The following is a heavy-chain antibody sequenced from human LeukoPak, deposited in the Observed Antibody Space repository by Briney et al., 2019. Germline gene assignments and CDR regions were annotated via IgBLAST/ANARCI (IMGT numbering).Heavy chain of an antibody. CDR1: GFTFSSYS. D-gene: IGHD5-24*01. CDR2: ISNSNSYI. V-gene: IGHV3-21*01. CDR3: ARDSGGDGYNYFDY. J-gene: IGHJ4*02. Sequence: GGSLRLSCAASGFTFSSYSMNWVRQAPGKGLEWVSSISNSNSYIYYADSVKGRFTISRDNAKNSLYLQMNSLRAEDTAVYYCARDSGGDGYNYFDYWGQGTLVTVSS.